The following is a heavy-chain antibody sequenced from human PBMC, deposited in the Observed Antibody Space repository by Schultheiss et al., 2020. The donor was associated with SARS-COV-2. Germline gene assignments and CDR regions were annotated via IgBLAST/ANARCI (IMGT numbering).Heavy chain of an antibody. Sequence: LRLSCTVSGGSISSGGYYWSWIRQHPGKGLEWIGYIYYSGSTYYNPSLKSRVTISVDTSKKQISLNLTSVTAADTAVYYCARHHCQRCQLGNWGQGVLVTVSS. CDR1: GGSISSGGYY. J-gene: IGHJ4*02. D-gene: IGHD4/OR15-4a*01. CDR2: IYYSGST. V-gene: IGHV4-31*03. CDR3: ARHHCQRCQLGN.